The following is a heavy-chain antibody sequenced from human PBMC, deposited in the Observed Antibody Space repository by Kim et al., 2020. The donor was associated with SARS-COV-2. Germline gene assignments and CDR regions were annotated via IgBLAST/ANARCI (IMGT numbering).Heavy chain of an antibody. CDR1: GFSFNTYA. D-gene: IGHD6-13*01. Sequence: GGSLRLSCAASGFSFNTYAMHWVRQAPGKGLEWVAVISYDGCDKYYADSVKGRFTISRDKSKNTVHLQMNSLRVDDTAVYYCAKSFSSSFYDSFFDSLG. CDR2: ISYDGCDK. V-gene: IGHV3-30*18. J-gene: IGHJ4*01. CDR3: AKSFSSSFYDSFFDS.